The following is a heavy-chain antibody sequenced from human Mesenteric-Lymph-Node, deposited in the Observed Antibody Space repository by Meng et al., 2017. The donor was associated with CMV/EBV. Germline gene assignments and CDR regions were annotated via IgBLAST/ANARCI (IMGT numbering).Heavy chain of an antibody. Sequence: GESLKISCAASGFTFSNAWLNWVRQTPGKGLEWVGRIYSKSDGGTTHYAAPVRGRFAISRDDSKSTLYLQMNSLKTEDTGVYYCTTDDCSSTRCSRAYYYGMDVWGQGTTVTVSS. CDR3: TTDDCSSTRCSRAYYYGMDV. V-gene: IGHV3-15*01. D-gene: IGHD2-2*01. CDR1: GFTFSNAW. J-gene: IGHJ6*02. CDR2: IYSKSDGGTT.